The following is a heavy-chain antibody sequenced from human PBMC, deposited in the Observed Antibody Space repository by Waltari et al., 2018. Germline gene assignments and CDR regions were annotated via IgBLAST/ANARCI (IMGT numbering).Heavy chain of an antibody. Sequence: QLHLRESCPGLVKPSETLSLTCTVSGGSTSSSPYYWGWIRQPPGKGLGWIGSFYYSGSISYNPSLKSRVTISDDTSNDQFSLRLSSVTAADTAVYYCASTIYGVVTLDYWGQGILVTVSS. V-gene: IGHV4-39*07. J-gene: IGHJ4*02. CDR1: GGSTSSSPYY. CDR3: ASTIYGVVTLDY. D-gene: IGHD3-3*01. CDR2: FYYSGSI.